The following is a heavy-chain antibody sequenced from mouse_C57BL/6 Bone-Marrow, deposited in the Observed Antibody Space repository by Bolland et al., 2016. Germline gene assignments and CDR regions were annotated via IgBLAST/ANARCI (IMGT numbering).Heavy chain of an antibody. D-gene: IGHD3-3*01. V-gene: IGHV1-69*01. J-gene: IGHJ3*01. CDR3: ARWEGPSWFAY. Sequence: YNQKFKGKSTLTVDKSSSTAYMQLSSLTSEDSAVYYCARWEGPSWFAYWGQGTLV.